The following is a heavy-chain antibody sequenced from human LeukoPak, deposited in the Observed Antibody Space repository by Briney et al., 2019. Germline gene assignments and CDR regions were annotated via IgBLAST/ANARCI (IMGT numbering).Heavy chain of an antibody. J-gene: IGHJ4*02. CDR1: GFTFSSYA. CDR2: ISSSGVTT. D-gene: IGHD5-18*01. Sequence: GGSLRLSCAASGFTFSSYAMSWVRQAPGKGLEWVSGISSSGVTTYYADSVKGRFTISRDSSKNTLYLQMNSLRAEDTAVYYCTKATSRYNFFDYWGQGALVTVSS. V-gene: IGHV3-23*01. CDR3: TKATSRYNFFDY.